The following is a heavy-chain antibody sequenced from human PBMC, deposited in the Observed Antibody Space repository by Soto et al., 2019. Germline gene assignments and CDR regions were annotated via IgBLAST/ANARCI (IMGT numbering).Heavy chain of an antibody. J-gene: IGHJ4*02. Sequence: SETLSLTCAVSGGSVTSYYWAWIRQPAGKGLEWIGRIHASGRATYNPSLKSRVTMSVDTSKNQVYLKLSAVTAADTAVYYCATLYSYGENDYWGQGTLVTVSS. V-gene: IGHV4-4*07. CDR1: GGSVTSYY. CDR3: ATLYSYGENDY. D-gene: IGHD5-18*01. CDR2: IHASGRA.